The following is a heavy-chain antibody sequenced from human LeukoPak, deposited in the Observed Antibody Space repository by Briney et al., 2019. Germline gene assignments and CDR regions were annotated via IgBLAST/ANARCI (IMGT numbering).Heavy chain of an antibody. Sequence: PSETLSLTCTVSGDSIGNSNYYWAWVRQPQGKGLEWLGSIFYSGSTYYNPSLKSRVTISVDTSKNQFSLNLHSVSAADTATYYCARRGITYSSSFFAYWGQGTLVTVSS. CDR3: ARRGITYSSSFFAY. D-gene: IGHD6-13*01. CDR1: GDSIGNSNYY. J-gene: IGHJ4*02. CDR2: IFYSGST. V-gene: IGHV4-39*01.